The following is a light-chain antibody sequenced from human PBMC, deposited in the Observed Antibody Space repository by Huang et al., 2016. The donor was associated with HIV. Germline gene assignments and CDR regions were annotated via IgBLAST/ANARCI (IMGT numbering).Light chain of an antibody. CDR3: QQRSDWPPWT. CDR2: DAS. J-gene: IGKJ1*01. CDR1: QSVRNY. V-gene: IGKV3-11*01. Sequence: EIVLTRSPATLSLSPGERATLSCRASQSVRNYLAWYQQKPGQAPRLLIYDASNRATGTPARFSGSGSGTDFTLTISSLEPEDFAVYYCQQRSDWPPWTFGQGTKVEIK.